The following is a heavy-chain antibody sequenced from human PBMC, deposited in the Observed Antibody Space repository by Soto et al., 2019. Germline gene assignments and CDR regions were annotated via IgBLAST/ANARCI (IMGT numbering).Heavy chain of an antibody. J-gene: IGHJ6*02. V-gene: IGHV1-8*01. CDR2: MNPNSGNA. Sequence: QVQLVQSGAEVKKPGASVKVSCKASGYTFTSYDINWVRQATGQGLEWMGWMNPNSGNAVYAQKFQXXVTMTRNTSISTAYMELSSLRSEDTAVYYCARERNMYGMDVWGQGTTVTVSS. CDR3: ARERNMYGMDV. D-gene: IGHD1-1*01. CDR1: GYTFTSYD.